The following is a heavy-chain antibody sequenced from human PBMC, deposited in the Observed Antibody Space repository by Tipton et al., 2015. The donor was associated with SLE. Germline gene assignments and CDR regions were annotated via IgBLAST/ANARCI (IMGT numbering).Heavy chain of an antibody. CDR3: ASSGYSTGPGAFDF. J-gene: IGHJ3*01. CDR2: IFYSGNT. Sequence: TLSLTCTVSGGSLTSGNYYWGWIRQPPGKGLEWIGNIFYSGNTYYNPSLKSRVTLSVDMSKNQFSLKLTSVTAADTAVYYCASSGYSTGPGAFDFWGQGTLVTVSS. CDR1: GGSLTSGNYY. V-gene: IGHV4-39*01. D-gene: IGHD6-19*01.